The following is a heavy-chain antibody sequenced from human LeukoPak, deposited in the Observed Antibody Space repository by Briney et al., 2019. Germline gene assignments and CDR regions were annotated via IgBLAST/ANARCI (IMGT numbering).Heavy chain of an antibody. D-gene: IGHD3-22*01. Sequence: SETLSLICTVSGGSISGYYWSWNRQPPGKGLEWIGYIFYSGSANYNPSLKSRVTISVDTSKNQFSLKLSSVTAADTAVYYCARDYYDSSGYYRGFDYWGQGTLVTVSS. CDR2: IFYSGSA. J-gene: IGHJ4*02. CDR3: ARDYYDSSGYYRGFDY. CDR1: GGSISGYY. V-gene: IGHV4-59*01.